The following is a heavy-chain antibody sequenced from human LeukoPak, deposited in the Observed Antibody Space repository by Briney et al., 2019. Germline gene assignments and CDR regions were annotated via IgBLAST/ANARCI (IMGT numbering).Heavy chain of an antibody. J-gene: IGHJ4*02. CDR2: INSDGSST. V-gene: IGHV3-74*01. D-gene: IGHD6-19*01. CDR1: GFTFSSYW. CDR3: ASDVAVADPYYFDY. Sequence: PGGSLRLSCAASGFTFSSYWMHWVPQAPGKGLVWVSRINSDGSSTSYADSVKGRFTISRDNAKNTLYLQMNSLRAEDTAVYYCASDVAVADPYYFDYWGQGTLSPSPQ.